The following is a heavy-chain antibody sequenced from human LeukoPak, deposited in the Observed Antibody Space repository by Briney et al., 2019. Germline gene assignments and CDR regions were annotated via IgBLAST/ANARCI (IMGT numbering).Heavy chain of an antibody. Sequence: GGSLRLSCAASGFTFSSYGMHWVRQAPGKGLEWVAVIWYDGSNKYYADSVKGRFTISRDNSKNTLYLQMNSLRAEDTAVYYCARERYDFWSVMGHAFDIWGQGTMVTVSS. CDR2: IWYDGSNK. J-gene: IGHJ3*02. V-gene: IGHV3-33*01. CDR3: ARERYDFWSVMGHAFDI. CDR1: GFTFSSYG. D-gene: IGHD3-3*01.